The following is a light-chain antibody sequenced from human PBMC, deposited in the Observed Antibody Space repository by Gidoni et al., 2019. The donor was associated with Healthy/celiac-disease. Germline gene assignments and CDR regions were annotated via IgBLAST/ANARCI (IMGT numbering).Light chain of an antibody. Sequence: QSALTPPRSVSGSPGQSVTISCTGTSSDVGGYNYVSWYQQHPGKAPKLMIYDVSKRPSGVPDRFSGSKSGNTASLTISGLQAEDEADYYCCSYAGSYTFGWVFGGGTKLTVL. CDR2: DVS. CDR3: CSYAGSYTFGWV. V-gene: IGLV2-11*01. CDR1: SSDVGGYNY. J-gene: IGLJ3*02.